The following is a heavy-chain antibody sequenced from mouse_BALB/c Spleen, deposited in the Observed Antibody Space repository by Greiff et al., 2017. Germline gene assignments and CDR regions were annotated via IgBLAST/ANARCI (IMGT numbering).Heavy chain of an antibody. CDR3: ARDGPGYASYWYFDV. CDR1: GFTFSDYY. V-gene: IGHV5-4*02. Sequence: EVKLVESGGGLVKPGGSLKLSCAASGFTFSDYYMYWVRQTPEKRLEWVATISDGGSYTYYPDSVKGRFTISRDNAKNNLYLQMSSLKSEDTAMYYCARDGPGYASYWYFDVWGAGTTVTVSS. CDR2: ISDGGSYT. J-gene: IGHJ1*01. D-gene: IGHD2-14*01.